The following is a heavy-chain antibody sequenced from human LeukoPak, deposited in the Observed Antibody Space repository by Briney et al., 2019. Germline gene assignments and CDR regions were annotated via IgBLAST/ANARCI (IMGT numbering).Heavy chain of an antibody. CDR2: IRYDGSNK. CDR3: AKDVEDIVVVPAAIVHWFDP. Sequence: GGSLRLSCAASGFTFSSYGMHWVRQAPGRGLEWVAFIRYDGSNKYYADSVKGRFTISRDNSKNTLYLQMNSLRAEDTAEYYCAKDVEDIVVVPAAIVHWFDPWGQGTLVTVSS. V-gene: IGHV3-30*02. J-gene: IGHJ5*02. D-gene: IGHD2-2*01. CDR1: GFTFSSYG.